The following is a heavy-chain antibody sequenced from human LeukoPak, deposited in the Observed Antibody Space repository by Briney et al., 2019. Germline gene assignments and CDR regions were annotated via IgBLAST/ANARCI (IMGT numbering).Heavy chain of an antibody. Sequence: TSGTLSLTCAVSGGSISSSNWWTWVRQPPGKGLEWIGELHRSGITNYNASLQSRVTISVDESNTQFSLKLNLVTTTDTAVYYCARVWLAAAYGMDVWGQGTTVTVSS. J-gene: IGHJ6*02. CDR1: GGSISSSNW. CDR3: ARVWLAAAYGMDV. V-gene: IGHV4-4*02. CDR2: LHRSGIT. D-gene: IGHD5-12*01.